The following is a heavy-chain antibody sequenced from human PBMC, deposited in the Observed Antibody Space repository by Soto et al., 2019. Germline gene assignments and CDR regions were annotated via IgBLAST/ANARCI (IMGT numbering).Heavy chain of an antibody. CDR2: VIPAGST. CDR3: ARQRVLPAQYFFDY. J-gene: IGHJ4*02. CDR1: GDSVSSGSYL. Sequence: SETLSLTCTVSGDSVSSGSYLWTWQRQPPGMVLEWIGYVIPAGSTSYNPSIKSRVTFSIDTSENKFSLKLNSMTAADTAVYYCARQRVLPAQYFFDYWGQGTLVTVSS. V-gene: IGHV4-61*01. D-gene: IGHD6-13*01.